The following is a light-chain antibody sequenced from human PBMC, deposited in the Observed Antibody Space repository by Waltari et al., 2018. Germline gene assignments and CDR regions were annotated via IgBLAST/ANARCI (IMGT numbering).Light chain of an antibody. V-gene: IGLV2-8*01. Sequence: QSALTQPPSASGSPGQSVTISCTGTNSDVGGYNYVSWYQQHPGKAPKLMIYEVSKRPSVVTDRFSGSKSGNTASLTVSGLQAEDEADYYCSSYAGSNIWVFGGGTKLTVL. CDR3: SSYAGSNIWV. CDR2: EVS. J-gene: IGLJ3*02. CDR1: NSDVGGYNY.